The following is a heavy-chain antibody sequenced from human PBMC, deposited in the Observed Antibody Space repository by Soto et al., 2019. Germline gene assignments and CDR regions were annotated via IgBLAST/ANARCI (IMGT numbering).Heavy chain of an antibody. CDR2: INHSGST. CDR1: GGSFSGYY. V-gene: IGHV4-34*01. Sequence: SETLSLTCAVYGGSFSGYYWSWIRQPPGKGLEWIGEINHSGSTDYNPSLKSRVTISVDTSKNQFSLKLSSVTAADTAVYYCARGIFGNYFDYWGQGTLVTVSS. D-gene: IGHD3-10*01. CDR3: ARGIFGNYFDY. J-gene: IGHJ4*02.